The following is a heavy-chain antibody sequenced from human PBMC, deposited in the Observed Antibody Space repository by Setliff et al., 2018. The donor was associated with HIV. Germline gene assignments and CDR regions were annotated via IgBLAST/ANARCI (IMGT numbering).Heavy chain of an antibody. CDR2: IYYSGST. J-gene: IGHJ4*02. CDR3: VTGRDAYKTGY. D-gene: IGHD2-15*01. V-gene: IGHV4-59*12. Sequence: SETLSLTCTVSGGSISSYYWSWIRQPPGKGLEWIGYIYYSGSTNYNPSLKSRVTISVDASKNQFSLTLTSLTAADKAVYYCVTGRDAYKTGYWGQGILVTVSS. CDR1: GGSISSYY.